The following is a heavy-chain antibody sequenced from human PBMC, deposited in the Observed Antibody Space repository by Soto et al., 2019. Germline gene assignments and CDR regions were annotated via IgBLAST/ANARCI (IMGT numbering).Heavy chain of an antibody. J-gene: IGHJ6*02. CDR2: ISGSGGST. CDR1: GFTFSSYA. V-gene: IGHV3-23*01. Sequence: AGGSLRLSCAASGFTFSSYAMSWVRQAPGKGLEWVSAISGSGGSTYYADSVKGRFTISRDNSKNTLYLQMNSLRAEDTAVYYCAKTSFHSGSYYNRPYYYYGMDVWGQGTTVTVSS. CDR3: AKTSFHSGSYYNRPYYYYGMDV. D-gene: IGHD3-10*01.